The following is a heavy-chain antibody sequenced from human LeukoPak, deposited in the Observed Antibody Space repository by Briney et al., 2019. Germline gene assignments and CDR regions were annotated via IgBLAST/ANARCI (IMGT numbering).Heavy chain of an antibody. V-gene: IGHV1-18*01. Sequence: ASVKVSCKASGYTFACYGISWVRQAPGQGLEWIGWISAYNGNTNYAQKFQDRVTLTTDTSATTVYMELTSLRSDDTAIYYCARDGTEDVRRSSQFYVKYNYNGMDVWGQGTMVTVSS. J-gene: IGHJ6*02. CDR3: ARDGTEDVRRSSQFYVKYNYNGMDV. CDR1: GYTFACYG. D-gene: IGHD1-1*01. CDR2: ISAYNGNT.